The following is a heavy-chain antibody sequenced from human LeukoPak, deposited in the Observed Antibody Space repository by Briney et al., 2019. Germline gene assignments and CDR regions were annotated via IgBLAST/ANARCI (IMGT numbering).Heavy chain of an antibody. J-gene: IGHJ4*02. D-gene: IGHD2-2*01. Sequence: SETLSLTCTVSGGSISSYYWSWIRQPAGKGLEWIGRIYTSGSTNYSPSLKSRVTMSVDTSKNQFSLKLSSVTAADTAVYYCARDPIYCSSTSCYPEGYFDYWGQGTLVTVSS. V-gene: IGHV4-4*07. CDR1: GGSISSYY. CDR2: IYTSGST. CDR3: ARDPIYCSSTSCYPEGYFDY.